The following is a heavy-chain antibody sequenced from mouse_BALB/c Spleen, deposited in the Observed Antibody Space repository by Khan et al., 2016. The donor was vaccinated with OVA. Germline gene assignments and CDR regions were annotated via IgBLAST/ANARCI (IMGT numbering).Heavy chain of an antibody. V-gene: IGHV1S56*01. J-gene: IGHJ4*01. CDR3: GRKGLRGVASDY. CDR1: GYTFTAYD. D-gene: IGHD1-1*01. CDR2: IYPGDDTT. Sequence: QVQLQQSGPELVKPGTLVKISCRASGYTFTAYDINWVKQRPGQGLEWIGRIYPGDDTTKYNENFKGKVTLTEDKSSNTAYMHLSSLTSEEDAFYFCGRKGLRGVASDYWGQGTSVSVSA.